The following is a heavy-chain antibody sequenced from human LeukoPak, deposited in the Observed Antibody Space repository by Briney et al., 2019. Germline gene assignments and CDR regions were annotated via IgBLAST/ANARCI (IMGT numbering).Heavy chain of an antibody. V-gene: IGHV1-69*04. CDR3: ASRPYYYDSSGLDY. D-gene: IGHD3-22*01. CDR2: IIPILGIA. CDR1: GGTFSSYA. J-gene: IGHJ4*02. Sequence: SVKVSCKASGGTFSSYAISWVRQAPGQGLEWMGRIIPILGIANYAQKFQGRVTITADKSTSTAYMELSSLRSEDTAVYYCASRPYYYDSSGLDYWGQGTLVTVSS.